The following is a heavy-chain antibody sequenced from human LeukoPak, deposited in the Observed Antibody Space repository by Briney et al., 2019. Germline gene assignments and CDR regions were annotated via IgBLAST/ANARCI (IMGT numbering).Heavy chain of an antibody. D-gene: IGHD6-13*01. V-gene: IGHV3-9*01. Sequence: GRSLRLSCAASGFTFGDYAMHWVRQAPGKGLEWVSGINWKSNNIGYADSVKGRFTISRDNAKNSLYLQMNSLRTEDTALYYCARDRAGYFYAMDVWGQGTSVTVSS. J-gene: IGHJ6*02. CDR3: ARDRAGYFYAMDV. CDR1: GFTFGDYA. CDR2: INWKSNNI.